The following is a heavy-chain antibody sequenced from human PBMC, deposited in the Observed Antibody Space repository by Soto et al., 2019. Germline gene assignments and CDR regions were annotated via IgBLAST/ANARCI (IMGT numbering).Heavy chain of an antibody. CDR1: GITISNYP. CDR2: ISGSGDRT. Sequence: EVQLLESGGGLVQPGGSLRLSCAASGITISNYPMSWVRQAPGKGLDWVSGISGSGDRTYYADSAKGRFTISKDISKNSLSLQLDSLRVEDTAVYFCVKDDGGDPSTAPHWGQGTLVTVSS. D-gene: IGHD2-21*01. J-gene: IGHJ4*02. CDR3: VKDDGGDPSTAPH. V-gene: IGHV3-23*01.